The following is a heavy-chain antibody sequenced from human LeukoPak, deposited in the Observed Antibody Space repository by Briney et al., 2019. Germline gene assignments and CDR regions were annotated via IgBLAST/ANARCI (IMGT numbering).Heavy chain of an antibody. CDR2: ISGSGGST. J-gene: IGHJ4*02. CDR1: GFTFSSYA. V-gene: IGHV3-23*01. Sequence: GGSLRLSCAPSGFTFSSYAMSWVRQAPGKGLEWVSAISGSGGSTYYADSVKGRFTISRDNSKNTLYLQMNSLRAEDTAVYYCAKGLDRHYDILTGYYNPFDYWGQGTLVTVSS. CDR3: AKGLDRHYDILTGYYNPFDY. D-gene: IGHD3-9*01.